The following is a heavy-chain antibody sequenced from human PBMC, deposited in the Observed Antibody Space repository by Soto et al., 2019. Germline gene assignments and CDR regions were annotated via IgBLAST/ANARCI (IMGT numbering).Heavy chain of an antibody. V-gene: IGHV3-30-3*01. Sequence: PGGSLRLSCAASGFTFSIYSMHWVRQAPGKGLEWVAVLSYDVNNKFYADSVKGRFTISRDNSKNTLYLQMNSLRTEDTAVYYCARERVTGYYNVIGYWGQGTLVTVSS. CDR3: ARERVTGYYNVIGY. CDR1: GFTFSIYS. J-gene: IGHJ4*02. CDR2: LSYDVNNK. D-gene: IGHD3-9*01.